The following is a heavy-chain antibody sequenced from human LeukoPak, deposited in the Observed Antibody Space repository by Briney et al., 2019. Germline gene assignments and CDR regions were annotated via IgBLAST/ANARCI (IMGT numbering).Heavy chain of an antibody. Sequence: PGRSLRLSCAASGVTFSSYGMHWVRQAPGKGLEWVALIWYDGSSKHYADSVRGRFTISRDNSKNTLYLQMNSLRAEDTAVYYCARDFELSHWGQGTLVTVSS. J-gene: IGHJ4*02. CDR2: IWYDGSSK. CDR3: ARDFELSH. V-gene: IGHV3-33*01. D-gene: IGHD3-16*02. CDR1: GVTFSSYG.